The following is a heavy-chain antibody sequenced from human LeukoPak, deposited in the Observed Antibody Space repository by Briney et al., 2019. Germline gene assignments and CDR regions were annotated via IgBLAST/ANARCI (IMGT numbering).Heavy chain of an antibody. D-gene: IGHD6-19*01. CDR2: MNPYSGNT. J-gene: IGHJ5*02. CDR1: GYTFTSYD. V-gene: IGHV1-8*03. Sequence: GASVKVSCKASGYTFTSYDINWVRQATGQGLEWMGWMNPYSGNTGYAQKLQGRVTITRNTSISTAYMELSSLRSEDTAVYYCARSRTGYISGLIKWLWFDPWGQGTLVTVSS. CDR3: ARSRTGYISGLIKWLWFDP.